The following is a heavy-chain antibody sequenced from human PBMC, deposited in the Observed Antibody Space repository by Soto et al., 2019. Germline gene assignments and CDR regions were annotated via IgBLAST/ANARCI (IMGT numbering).Heavy chain of an antibody. J-gene: IGHJ5*02. V-gene: IGHV3-21*01. CDR3: ARDSGGIAVAVGGFDP. CDR2: ISSSSSYI. D-gene: IGHD6-19*01. CDR1: VFTFSSYS. Sequence: GGSLRLSCAASVFTFSSYSMNWVRQAPGKGLEWVSSISSSSSYIYYADSVKGRFTISRDNAKNSLYLQMNSLRAEDTAVYYCARDSGGIAVAVGGFDPWGQGTLVTVSS.